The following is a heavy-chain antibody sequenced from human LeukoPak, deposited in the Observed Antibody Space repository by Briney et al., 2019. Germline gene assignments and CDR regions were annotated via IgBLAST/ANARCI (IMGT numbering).Heavy chain of an antibody. J-gene: IGHJ4*02. CDR1: GDTFNTCY. V-gene: IGHV1-46*02. CDR2: IRPNYNT. CDR3: ARERPEVYYFDS. Sequence: ASVTVSCKAAGDTFNTCYIHWFRQAPGQGPEWIGIIRPNYNTVYAPRFQGRVTVTRDMSTSTVYMDLRSLRSDDTAVYYCARERPEVYYFDSWGQGTLVTVSS.